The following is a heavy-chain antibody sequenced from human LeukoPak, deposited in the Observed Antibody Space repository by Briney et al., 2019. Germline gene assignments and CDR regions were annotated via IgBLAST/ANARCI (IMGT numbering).Heavy chain of an antibody. D-gene: IGHD3-22*01. CDR1: GGTFSSYA. CDR2: IIPILGIA. Sequence: ASVKVSCKASGGTFSSYASSWVRQAPGQGLEWMGRIIPILGIANYAQKFQGRVTITADKSTSTAYMELSSLRSEDTAVHYCARIIDDSSGYTPIILDIWGQGTMVTVSS. CDR3: ARIIDDSSGYTPIILDI. V-gene: IGHV1-69*04. J-gene: IGHJ3*02.